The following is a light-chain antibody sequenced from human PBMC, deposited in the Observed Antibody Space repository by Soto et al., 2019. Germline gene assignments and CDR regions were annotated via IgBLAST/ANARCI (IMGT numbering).Light chain of an antibody. V-gene: IGKV1-5*03. CDR1: ESVNRW. CDR3: PQYIPFPP. CDR2: KAS. J-gene: IGKJ4*01. Sequence: ILLTQFPSTLSASVGDKGTITCRARESVNRWLAWYQQKPGKAPKLLIYKASTVENGVPSRFRGSGSGTEFTLTFSSLQPDNFAPNCCPQYIPFPPFGGGTKV.